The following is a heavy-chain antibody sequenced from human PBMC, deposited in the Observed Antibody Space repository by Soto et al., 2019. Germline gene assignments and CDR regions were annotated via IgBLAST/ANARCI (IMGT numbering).Heavy chain of an antibody. J-gene: IGHJ6*03. CDR3: AGSRTDYYYYMDV. V-gene: IGHV4-39*01. D-gene: IGHD2-2*01. CDR2: MYYSGST. CDR1: GGSISSSSYY. Sequence: SETLSLTCTVSGGSISSSSYYWGWIRQSPGKGLEWIGSMYYSGSTYYSPSLKSRVTISVDTSKNQFSLKLSSVTAADTAVYYCAGSRTDYYYYMDVWGKGTTVTVS.